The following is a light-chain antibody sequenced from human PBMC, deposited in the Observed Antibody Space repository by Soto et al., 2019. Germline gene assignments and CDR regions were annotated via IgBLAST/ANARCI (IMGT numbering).Light chain of an antibody. Sequence: ELVLTQSPGTQSLSPGERATLSCRASQSVSRNFLAWYQQKPGQAPRLLIYGASSRATGIPDRFSGSGSGTDFTLTISRLEPEDFAVYYCQQYGTSPWTFGQGTKVDIK. CDR1: QSVSRNF. V-gene: IGKV3-20*01. CDR3: QQYGTSPWT. J-gene: IGKJ1*01. CDR2: GAS.